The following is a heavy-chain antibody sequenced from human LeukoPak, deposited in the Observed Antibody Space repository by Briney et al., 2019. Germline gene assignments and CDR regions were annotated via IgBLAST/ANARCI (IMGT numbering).Heavy chain of an antibody. CDR2: ISYSGST. D-gene: IGHD4-23*01. V-gene: IGHV4-39*02. CDR3: ARDLPGDYGGSDY. CDR1: GGSISSSSYY. J-gene: IGHJ4*02. Sequence: SETLSLTCTVSGGSISSSSYYWGWIRQPPGKGLEWIGSISYSGSTCYNPSLQSRVTISVDTSKNQFSLKLSSVTAADTAVYYCARDLPGDYGGSDYWGQGTLVTVSS.